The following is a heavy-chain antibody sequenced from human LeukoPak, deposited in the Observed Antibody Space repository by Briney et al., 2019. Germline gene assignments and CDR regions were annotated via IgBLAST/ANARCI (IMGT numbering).Heavy chain of an antibody. CDR3: ARQIVGPIYFDY. V-gene: IGHV4-4*07. Sequence: SETLSLTCTVSGGSISSYYWSWIRQPAGKGLERIGRFYTSGSTNYNPSLKSRVTMSVDTSKNQFSLKLSSVTAADTAVYYCARQIVGPIYFDYWGQGTLVTVSS. J-gene: IGHJ4*02. D-gene: IGHD1-26*01. CDR1: GGSISSYY. CDR2: FYTSGST.